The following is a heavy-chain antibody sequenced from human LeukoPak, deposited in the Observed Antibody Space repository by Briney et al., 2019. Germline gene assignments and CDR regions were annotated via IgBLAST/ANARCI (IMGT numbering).Heavy chain of an antibody. CDR1: GISFRNCA. CDR2: LRGNDET. J-gene: IGHJ4*02. V-gene: IGHV3-23*01. CDR3: AKEGGLLWFGELLSDHYYFDY. Sequence: PGGSLRLSCAASGISFRNCAMSWVRQAPARGPEWVSSLRGNDETFYADSVKGRFTISRDNSKNTLYLQMNSLRAEDTAVYYCAKEGGLLWFGELLSDHYYFDYWGQGTLVTVSS. D-gene: IGHD3-10*01.